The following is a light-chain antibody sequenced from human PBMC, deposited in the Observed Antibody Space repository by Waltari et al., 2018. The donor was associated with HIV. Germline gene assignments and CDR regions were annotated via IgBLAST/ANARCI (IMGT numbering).Light chain of an antibody. CDR1: QSISSW. Sequence: DIQMTQSPSTRSASVGTRVTITARASQSISSWLAWYQQKPGKAPKLLIYKASSLESGVPSRFSGSGSGTEFTLTISSLQPDDFATYYCQQYNSYSPRWTFGQGTKVEIK. V-gene: IGKV1-5*03. CDR2: KAS. J-gene: IGKJ1*01. CDR3: QQYNSYSPRWT.